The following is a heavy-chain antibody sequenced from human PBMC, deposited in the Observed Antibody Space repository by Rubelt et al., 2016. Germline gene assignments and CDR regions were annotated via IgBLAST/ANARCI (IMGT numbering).Heavy chain of an antibody. CDR2: ISSSSSYI. D-gene: IGHD4-23*01. CDR3: AREEDGGNSGYGY. Sequence: EVQLVESGGGLVQPGGSLRLSCAASGFTFSSYSMNWVRQAPGKGLEWVSSISSSSSYIYYADSVKGRFTISRDNAKNSLYLQTNSLRAEDTAVYYCAREEDGGNSGYGYWGQGTLVTVSP. V-gene: IGHV3-21*04. CDR1: GFTFSSYS. J-gene: IGHJ4*02.